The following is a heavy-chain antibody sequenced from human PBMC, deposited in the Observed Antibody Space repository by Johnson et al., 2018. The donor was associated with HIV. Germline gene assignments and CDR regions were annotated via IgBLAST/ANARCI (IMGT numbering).Heavy chain of an antibody. D-gene: IGHD5-18*01. Sequence: QMLLVESGGGVVQPGRSLRLSCAASGFTFSSYAMHWVRQAPGKGLAWVAVISYDGSNKYYADSVKGRFTISRDNSKNTLYLQMNSLRAEDTAVYYCARWIQLWVAFDIWGQGTMVTVSS. CDR2: ISYDGSNK. J-gene: IGHJ3*02. CDR3: ARWIQLWVAFDI. CDR1: GFTFSSYA. V-gene: IGHV3-30*14.